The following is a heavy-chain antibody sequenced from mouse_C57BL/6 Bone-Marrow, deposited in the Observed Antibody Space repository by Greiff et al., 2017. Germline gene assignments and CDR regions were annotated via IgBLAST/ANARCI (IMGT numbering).Heavy chain of an antibody. Sequence: QVQLQQSGPELVKPGASVKLSCKASGYTFTSYDINWVKQRPGQGLEWIGWIYPRDGSTKYNEKFKGKATLTVDTSSSTAYMELHSLTSEDSAVYFCARESLYCDCGFYAMDYWGQGTSVTVSS. D-gene: IGHD2-4*01. CDR3: ARESLYCDCGFYAMDY. CDR2: IYPRDGST. V-gene: IGHV1-85*01. J-gene: IGHJ4*01. CDR1: GYTFTSYD.